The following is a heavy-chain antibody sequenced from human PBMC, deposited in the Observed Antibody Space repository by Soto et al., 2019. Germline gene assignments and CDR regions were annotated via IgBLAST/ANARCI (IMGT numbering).Heavy chain of an antibody. CDR3: ARLPRGYSYGFWFDP. Sequence: SETLSLTCTVSGDSITSNSYFWAWIRQPPGKGLEWIGSIYYSGTTYYNPSLKSRVTISVDRSKNQFSLKLSSVTAADTAVYYCARLPRGYSYGFWFDPWGQGTLVTVSS. V-gene: IGHV4-39*01. CDR1: GDSITSNSYF. J-gene: IGHJ5*02. D-gene: IGHD5-18*01. CDR2: IYYSGTT.